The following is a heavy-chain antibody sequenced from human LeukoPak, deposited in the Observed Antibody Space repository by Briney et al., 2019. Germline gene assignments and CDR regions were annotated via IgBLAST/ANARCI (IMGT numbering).Heavy chain of an antibody. CDR2: ISMDGVNT. CDR1: GFTFDYYT. V-gene: IGHV3-43*01. D-gene: IGHD5-18*01. J-gene: IGHJ4*02. CDR3: VKGRRRGYAYGTLES. Sequence: GGSLRLSSAASGFTFDYYTMYWVRHGPEKGLEWVSLISMDGVNTFYADSVKGRFTISRDNNENSLYLQMNGLRTDDTGLYYCVKGRRRGYAYGTLESWGQGTLVTVSS.